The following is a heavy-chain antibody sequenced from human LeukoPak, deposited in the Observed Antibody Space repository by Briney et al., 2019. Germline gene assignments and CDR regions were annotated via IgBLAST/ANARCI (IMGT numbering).Heavy chain of an antibody. CDR2: ISGGGGST. D-gene: IGHD2-15*01. Sequence: PGGSLRLSCAASGFTFSNYAMTWVRQAPGRGLEYVSTISGGGGSTYYADSVKGRFTISRDNSKNTLYLQMNTLRDEDTAVYYCARSCSGGNCYSGLVYWGQRTLVAVSS. V-gene: IGHV3-23*01. CDR1: GFTFSNYA. J-gene: IGHJ4*02. CDR3: ARSCSGGNCYSGLVY.